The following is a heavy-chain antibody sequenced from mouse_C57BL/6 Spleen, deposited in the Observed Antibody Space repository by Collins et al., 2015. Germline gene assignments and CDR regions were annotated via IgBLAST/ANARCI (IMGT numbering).Heavy chain of an antibody. D-gene: IGHD1-1*01. J-gene: IGHJ1*03. CDR3: ARGTVVAHWYFDV. CDR2: IYPGDGDT. V-gene: IGHV1-80*01. Sequence: QVQLQQSGAELVKPGASVKISCKASGYAFSSYWMNWVKQRPGKGLEWIGQIYPGDGDTNYNGKFKGKATLTAGKSSSTAYMQLSSLTSEDSAVYFCARGTVVAHWYFDVWGTGTTVTVSS. CDR1: GYAFSSYW.